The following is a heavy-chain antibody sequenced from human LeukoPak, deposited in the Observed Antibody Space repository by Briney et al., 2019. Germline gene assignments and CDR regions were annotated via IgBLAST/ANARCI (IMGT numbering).Heavy chain of an antibody. J-gene: IGHJ3*02. CDR3: ARETLSLPDAFDI. D-gene: IGHD3-16*02. CDR1: GGSISIYY. Sequence: SETLSLTCTVSGGSISIYYWSWIRQPAGKGLEWIGRIYTSGSTNYNPSLKSRVTMSVDTSKNQFSLKLSSVTAADTAVYYCARETLSLPDAFDIWGQGTMVTVSS. CDR2: IYTSGST. V-gene: IGHV4-4*07.